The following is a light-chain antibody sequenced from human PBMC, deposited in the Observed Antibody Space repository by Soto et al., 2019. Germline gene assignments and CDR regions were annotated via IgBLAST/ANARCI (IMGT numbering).Light chain of an antibody. CDR2: DAS. CDR3: QHRGSWPIT. J-gene: IGKJ5*01. V-gene: IGKV3-11*01. Sequence: EIVLTQSPATLSLSLGERATLSCRASQSVSTYLAWYQQKPGQAPRLLIYDASNRATGIADRFSGSGSGTDFTLTISSLEPEDFAVYYCQHRGSWPITFGQGTRLEIK. CDR1: QSVSTY.